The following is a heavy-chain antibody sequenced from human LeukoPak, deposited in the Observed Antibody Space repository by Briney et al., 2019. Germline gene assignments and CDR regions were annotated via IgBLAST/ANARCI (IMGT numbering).Heavy chain of an antibody. J-gene: IGHJ4*02. Sequence: GGSLRLSCAASGFTFSSYGMHWVRQAPGKGLEWVAVISYDGSNKYYADSVKGRFTISRGNSKNTLYLQMNSLRAEDTAVYYCAKDVWFGELFLNYFDYWGQGTLVTVSS. D-gene: IGHD3-10*01. V-gene: IGHV3-30*18. CDR2: ISYDGSNK. CDR3: AKDVWFGELFLNYFDY. CDR1: GFTFSSYG.